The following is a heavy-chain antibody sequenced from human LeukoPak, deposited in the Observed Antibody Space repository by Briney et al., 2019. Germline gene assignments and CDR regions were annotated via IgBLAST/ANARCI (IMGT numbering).Heavy chain of an antibody. CDR3: ARGPSGYDWLTWFDP. CDR1: GGSFSGYY. D-gene: IGHD5-12*01. J-gene: IGHJ5*02. Sequence: SETLSLTCAVYGGSFSGYYWSWIRQPPGKGLEWIGEINHSGSTNYNPSLKSRVTISVDTSKNQFSLKLSSVTAADTVVYYCARGPSGYDWLTWFDPWGQGTLVTVSS. CDR2: INHSGST. V-gene: IGHV4-34*01.